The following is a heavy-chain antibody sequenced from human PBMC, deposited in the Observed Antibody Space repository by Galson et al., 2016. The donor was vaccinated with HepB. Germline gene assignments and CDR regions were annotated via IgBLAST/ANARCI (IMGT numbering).Heavy chain of an antibody. Sequence: SETLSLTCAVSGGSISSSNWWSWVRQPPGKGLERIGEIYHSGSTNYNPSLKSRVTISVDKSKNQFSLKLSSVTAADTAVYYCARVPGIAVAGTHSFGYFDLWGRGTLVTVSS. D-gene: IGHD6-19*01. CDR2: IYHSGST. J-gene: IGHJ2*01. CDR1: GGSISSSNW. CDR3: ARVPGIAVAGTHSFGYFDL. V-gene: IGHV4-4*02.